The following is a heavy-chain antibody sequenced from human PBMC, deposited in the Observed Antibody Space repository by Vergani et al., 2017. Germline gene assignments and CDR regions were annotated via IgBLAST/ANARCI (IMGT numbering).Heavy chain of an antibody. CDR2: ISSSSSYI. CDR1: GFTLSDFW. Sequence: EVLLVESGGGLVQAGESLRLSCTASGFTLSDFWMTWVRQAPGKGLEWVSSISSSSSYIHYSDSLKGRFTISRDNAKSSLYLQMNSLRAEDTAVYYCAKDLDWNYRYYYYYYMDVWGKXP. CDR3: AKDLDWNYRYYYYYYMDV. J-gene: IGHJ6*03. V-gene: IGHV3-21*04. D-gene: IGHD1-7*01.